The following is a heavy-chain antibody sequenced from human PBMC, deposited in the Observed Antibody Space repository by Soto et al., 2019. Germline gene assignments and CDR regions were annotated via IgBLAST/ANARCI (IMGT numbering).Heavy chain of an antibody. Sequence: QVQLQESGPGLVKPSETLSLTCTVSGGSISSYYWSWIRQPPGKGLEWIGDIYYSGSTNYNPSLKSRVTISVDTSKNQFSLKLSSVTAADTAVYYCARATYYDFWSGYYAYYYYGMDVWGQGTTVTVSS. CDR1: GGSISSYY. D-gene: IGHD3-3*01. V-gene: IGHV4-59*01. CDR2: IYYSGST. J-gene: IGHJ6*02. CDR3: ARATYYDFWSGYYAYYYYGMDV.